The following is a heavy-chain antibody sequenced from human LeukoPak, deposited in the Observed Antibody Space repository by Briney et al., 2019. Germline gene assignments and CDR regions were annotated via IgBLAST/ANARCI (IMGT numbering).Heavy chain of an antibody. J-gene: IGHJ6*02. CDR3: AKGCPYYYGSGTPWHYYYYGMDV. V-gene: IGHV3-23*01. Sequence: GGSLRPSCAPSGFTFSSYAMSWVRQAPGRGLEWVSAIIGSGGSTYYADSVKGRFTISRDNSKNTLYLQMNSLRAEDTAVYYCAKGCPYYYGSGTPWHYYYYGMDVWGQGTTVTVSS. CDR2: IIGSGGST. D-gene: IGHD3-10*01. CDR1: GFTFSSYA.